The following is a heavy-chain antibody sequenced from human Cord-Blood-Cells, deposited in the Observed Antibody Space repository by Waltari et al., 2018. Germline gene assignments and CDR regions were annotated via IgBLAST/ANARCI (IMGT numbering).Heavy chain of an antibody. Sequence: QVQLVQSGAEVKKPGASVKVSCKASGYTFTSYDINWFRQATGQGLEWMGWMNTNSGNTGYAQKFQGRVTMTRNTSISTAYMELSSLRSEDTAVYYCARGRVVGRWDLFSYWGQGTLVTVSS. CDR3: ARGRVVGRWDLFSY. D-gene: IGHD1-26*01. V-gene: IGHV1-8*01. CDR2: MNTNSGNT. CDR1: GYTFTSYD. J-gene: IGHJ4*02.